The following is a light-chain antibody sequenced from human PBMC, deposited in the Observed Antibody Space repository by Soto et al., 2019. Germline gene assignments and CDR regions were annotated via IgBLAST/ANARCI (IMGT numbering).Light chain of an antibody. CDR3: LQYGSPSIT. CDR2: GAS. J-gene: IGKJ5*01. V-gene: IGKV3-20*01. CDR1: QSVSSSY. Sequence: EIVLTQSPGTLSLSPGERATLSCRASQSVSSSYLAWYQQKPGQAPRLLIYGASSRATGIPDRFSGSGSGPDFTLTISRREPEDLAVYYYLQYGSPSITFGQGTRLEIK.